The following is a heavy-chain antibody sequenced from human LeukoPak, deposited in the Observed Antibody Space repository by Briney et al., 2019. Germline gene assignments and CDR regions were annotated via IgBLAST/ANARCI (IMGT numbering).Heavy chain of an antibody. CDR3: VTDLSAAWYAFDY. CDR1: GGSVTDDY. D-gene: IGHD6-13*01. Sequence: NPSETLSLTCTVSGGSVTDDYWSWIRQTAGKGLEWVGRLYTSGSTNYNPSLMSRVSISVDKSKNQFSLNLTSVTAADTTVYYCVTDLSAAWYAFDYWGQGILVTVSS. V-gene: IGHV4-4*07. CDR2: LYTSGST. J-gene: IGHJ4*02.